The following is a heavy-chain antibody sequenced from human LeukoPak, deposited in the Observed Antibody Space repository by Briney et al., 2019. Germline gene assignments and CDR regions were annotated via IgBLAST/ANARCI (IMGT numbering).Heavy chain of an antibody. CDR3: ASLPYGLSGVSIDY. J-gene: IGHJ4*02. CDR1: GGSFSGYY. V-gene: IGHV4-34*01. D-gene: IGHD7-27*01. Sequence: SETLSLTCAVYGGSFSGYYWSWIRQPPGKGLEWIGEINHSGSTNYNPSLKSRVTISVDTSKNQFSLKLSSVTAADTAVYYCASLPYGLSGVSIDYWGQGTLVTVSS. CDR2: INHSGST.